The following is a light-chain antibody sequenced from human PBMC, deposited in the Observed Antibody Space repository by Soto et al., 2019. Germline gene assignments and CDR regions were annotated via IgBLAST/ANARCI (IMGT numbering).Light chain of an antibody. CDR1: QSVRSDY. J-gene: IGKJ4*01. Sequence: EIVLTQSPDTLSLSPGQRATLSCRASQSVRSDYFAWYQQKPSQAHRVIIFGVSTRATGVPDRFSGSGSGTDFTLTISRLDPEDFALYYCQQYGNSPLTFGGGTKVESK. CDR3: QQYGNSPLT. V-gene: IGKV3-20*01. CDR2: GVS.